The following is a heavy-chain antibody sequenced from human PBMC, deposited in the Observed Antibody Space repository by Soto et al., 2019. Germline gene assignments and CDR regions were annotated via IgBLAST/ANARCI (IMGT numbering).Heavy chain of an antibody. J-gene: IGHJ4*02. Sequence: GALRLSCVVSGFSMSNHALTWVRQAPGKGLEWVSSISSTGSKTYYADSIKGRFTISRDNSKNTVFLQMNSLRPDDMAFYFCAREPKPFMTGYYDLWGQGTLVTVPS. CDR2: ISSTGSKT. CDR3: AREPKPFMTGYYDL. D-gene: IGHD3-9*01. CDR1: GFSMSNHA. V-gene: IGHV3-23*01.